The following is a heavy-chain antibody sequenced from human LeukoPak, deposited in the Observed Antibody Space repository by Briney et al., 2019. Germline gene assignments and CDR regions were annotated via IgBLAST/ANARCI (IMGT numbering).Heavy chain of an antibody. CDR3: ARGSVDTAMVNFDY. Sequence: ASVKVSCKASGGTFSSYAISWARQAPGQGLEWMGGIIPIFGTANYAQKFQGRVTITADESTSTAYMELSSLRSEDTAVYYCARGSVDTAMVNFDYWGQGTLVTVSS. J-gene: IGHJ4*02. CDR1: GGTFSSYA. V-gene: IGHV1-69*13. D-gene: IGHD5-18*01. CDR2: IIPIFGTA.